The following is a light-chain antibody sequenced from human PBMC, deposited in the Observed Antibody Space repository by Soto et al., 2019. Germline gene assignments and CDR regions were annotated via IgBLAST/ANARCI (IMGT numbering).Light chain of an antibody. J-gene: IGKJ2*01. CDR3: MQALQTPYT. CDR2: LGS. V-gene: IGKV2-28*01. Sequence: EIVMTQSPPSLTVTPGEPASISCRSSQRLLHSNGNTFLDCYLQKPWQSPQLLIYLGSNRASGVPDRVSGSEAGTDFTLKISRVEAEDVGVYYCMQALQTPYTFGQGTKLEIK. CDR1: QRLLHSNGNTF.